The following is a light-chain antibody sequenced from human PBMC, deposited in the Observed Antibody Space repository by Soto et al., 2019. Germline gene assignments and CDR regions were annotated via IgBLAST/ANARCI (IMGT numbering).Light chain of an antibody. V-gene: IGLV1-47*01. CDR2: RNN. Sequence: QLVLTQPPSASGTPGQRVTISCSGSSSNIGSNYVYWYQQLPGTAPKLLIYRNNQRPSGVPDRFSGSKSGTSASLAISGLRSEDEADYYCAAWDDSLSGNYVLGTGTKLTVL. CDR1: SSNIGSNY. J-gene: IGLJ1*01. CDR3: AAWDDSLSGNYV.